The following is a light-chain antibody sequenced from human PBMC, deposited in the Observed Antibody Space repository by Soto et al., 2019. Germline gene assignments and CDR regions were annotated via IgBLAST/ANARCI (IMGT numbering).Light chain of an antibody. J-gene: IGKJ4*01. CDR3: QQYNTYSSLT. CDR2: DAS. CDR1: QSISSW. Sequence: DIQMTQSPSTLSASVGDRVTITCRASQSISSWLAWYQQKLGRAPRLLIYDASSLDSGVPSRFSGSGYGTEFTLTTSSLQPDDFATYYCQQYNTYSSLTFGGGTKVDIK. V-gene: IGKV1-5*01.